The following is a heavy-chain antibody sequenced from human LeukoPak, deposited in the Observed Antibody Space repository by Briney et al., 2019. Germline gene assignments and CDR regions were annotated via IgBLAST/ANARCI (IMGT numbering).Heavy chain of an antibody. CDR3: AKSHYYDSSGLLF. Sequence: PGGSLRLSCAASGFTFSSYGMHWVRQAPGKGLEWVAFIRYDGSNKYYADSVKGRFTISRDNSKNTLYLQMNSLRAEDTAVYYCAKSHYYDSSGLLFWGQGTLVTVSS. V-gene: IGHV3-30*02. D-gene: IGHD3-22*01. J-gene: IGHJ4*02. CDR1: GFTFSSYG. CDR2: IRYDGSNK.